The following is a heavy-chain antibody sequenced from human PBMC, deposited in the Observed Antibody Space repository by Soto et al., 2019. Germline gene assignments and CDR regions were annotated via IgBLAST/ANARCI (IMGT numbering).Heavy chain of an antibody. D-gene: IGHD3-22*01. CDR2: ISGSGGSK. CDR3: AKDWGYYDSSALPGDY. V-gene: IGHV3-23*01. Sequence: GGSLRLSCAASGFTFSSYAMSWVRQAPGKGLEWVSAISGSGGSKYYADSVKGRFTISRDNSKKTLYLQMNSLRAEDTAVYYCAKDWGYYDSSALPGDYWGQGTLVIVS. J-gene: IGHJ4*02. CDR1: GFTFSSYA.